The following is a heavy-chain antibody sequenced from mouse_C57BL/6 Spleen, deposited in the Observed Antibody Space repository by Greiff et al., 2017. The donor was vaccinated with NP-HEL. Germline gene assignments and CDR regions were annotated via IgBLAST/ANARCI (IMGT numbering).Heavy chain of an antibody. Sequence: EVNLVESGGGLVQPGGSLKLSCAASGFTFSDYYMYWVRQTPEKRLEWVAYISNGGGSTYYPDTVKGRFTISRDNAKNTLYLQMSRLKSEDTAMYYCARHSFAGYYYAMDYWGQGTSVTVSS. CDR1: GFTFSDYY. CDR2: ISNGGGST. J-gene: IGHJ4*01. V-gene: IGHV5-12*01. D-gene: IGHD2-2*01. CDR3: ARHSFAGYYYAMDY.